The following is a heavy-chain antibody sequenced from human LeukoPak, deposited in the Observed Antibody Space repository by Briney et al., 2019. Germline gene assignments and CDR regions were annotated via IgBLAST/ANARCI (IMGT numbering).Heavy chain of an antibody. V-gene: IGHV6-1*01. D-gene: IGHD6-13*01. CDR3: ARDLRYSSSWYSHFDH. Sequence: SETLSLTCAMSWNSVSSNSAGWDSIWHSPSNCLLWLGRIFYGSQWYNDYAVSVKSRITINPDTSKNQFSLQLNSVTPEDTAVYYCARDLRYSSSWYSHFDHWGQGPLVTVSS. CDR2: IFYGSQWYN. J-gene: IGHJ4*02. CDR1: WNSVSSNSAG.